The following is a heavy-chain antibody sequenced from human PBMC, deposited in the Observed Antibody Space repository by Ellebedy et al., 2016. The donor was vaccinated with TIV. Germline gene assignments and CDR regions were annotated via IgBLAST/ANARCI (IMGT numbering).Heavy chain of an antibody. V-gene: IGHV1-46*01. Sequence: AASVKVSCKASGYTFTTFYIHWVRQAPGQGLEWMGIINPNTDSTNYAQRFQGRVTMTRDTSTSTVYMELSSLRSDDTAIYYCTRDRQFCSTTTCYAMGVSWFDSWGQGTLVTVSS. J-gene: IGHJ5*01. CDR3: TRDRQFCSTTTCYAMGVSWFDS. D-gene: IGHD2-2*01. CDR1: GYTFTTFY. CDR2: INPNTDST.